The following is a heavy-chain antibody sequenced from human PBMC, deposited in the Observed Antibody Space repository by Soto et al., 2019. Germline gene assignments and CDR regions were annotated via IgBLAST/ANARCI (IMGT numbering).Heavy chain of an antibody. CDR1: GFTFSTSW. V-gene: IGHV3-7*03. CDR3: AKPVVVDTIYYYYMDV. Sequence: SGGSLRLSCAASGFTFSTSWMAWVRQAPGKGLEWVADIKQDGSETNYVDSVKGRVTISRDNSKSSLYLQMNRLRAEDTAVYYCAKPVVVDTIYYYYMDVWGRGTTVTVSS. J-gene: IGHJ6*03. D-gene: IGHD2-15*01. CDR2: IKQDGSET.